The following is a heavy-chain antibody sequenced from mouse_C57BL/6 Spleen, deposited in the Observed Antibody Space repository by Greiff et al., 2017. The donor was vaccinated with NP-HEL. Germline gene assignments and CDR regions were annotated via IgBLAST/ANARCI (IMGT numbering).Heavy chain of an antibody. CDR2: INPSTGGT. Sequence: EVKLMESGPELVKPGASVKISCKASGYSFTGYYMNWVKQSPEKSLEWIGEINPSTGGTTYNQKFKAKATLTVDKSSSTAYMQLKILTSEDSAVYYCARSRGNYVLDYWGQGTTLTVSS. CDR3: ARSRGNYVLDY. D-gene: IGHD2-1*01. CDR1: GYSFTGYY. V-gene: IGHV1-42*01. J-gene: IGHJ2*01.